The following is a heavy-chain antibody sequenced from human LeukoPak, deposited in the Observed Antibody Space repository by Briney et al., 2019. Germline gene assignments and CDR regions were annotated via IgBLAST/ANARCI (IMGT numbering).Heavy chain of an antibody. CDR3: AKDTTTVTASY. Sequence: GRSLILYGSAYAFTFSSNGMQRVGPGPGQLLVWVAVISYDGSNKYYADSVKGRFTISRDNSKNTLYLQMNSLRAEDTAVYYCAKDTTTVTASYWGQGTLVTVSS. CDR1: AFTFSSNG. J-gene: IGHJ4*02. D-gene: IGHD4-17*01. CDR2: ISYDGSNK. V-gene: IGHV3-30*18.